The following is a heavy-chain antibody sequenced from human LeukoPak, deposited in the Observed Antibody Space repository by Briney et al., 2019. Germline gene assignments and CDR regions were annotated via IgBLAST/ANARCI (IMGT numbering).Heavy chain of an antibody. Sequence: SVKVSCKASGGTFSSYAISLVRQAPGQGLEWMGRIIPIFGTANYAQKFQGRVTITTDESTSTAYMELSSLRSEDTAVYYCARYDSSLLDAFDIWGQGTMVTVSS. V-gene: IGHV1-69*05. J-gene: IGHJ3*02. CDR2: IIPIFGTA. D-gene: IGHD3-22*01. CDR3: ARYDSSLLDAFDI. CDR1: GGTFSSYA.